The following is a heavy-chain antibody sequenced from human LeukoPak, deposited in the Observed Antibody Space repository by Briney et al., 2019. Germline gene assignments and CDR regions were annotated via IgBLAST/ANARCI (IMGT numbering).Heavy chain of an antibody. Sequence: PSETLSLTCTVSSGSISSSSHYWGRIRQPPGKGLEWIGSIYYSGSTYYNPSLKSRVTISVDTSKNQFSLKLSSVTAADTAVYYCARHGAYGARRGWFDPWGQGTLVTVSS. V-gene: IGHV4-39*01. CDR2: IYYSGST. CDR1: SGSISSSSHY. J-gene: IGHJ5*02. CDR3: ARHGAYGARRGWFDP. D-gene: IGHD4-17*01.